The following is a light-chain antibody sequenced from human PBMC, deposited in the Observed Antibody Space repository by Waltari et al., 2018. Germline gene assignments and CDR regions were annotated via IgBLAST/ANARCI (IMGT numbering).Light chain of an antibody. CDR3: QAYDSSLTAWV. CDR1: RSNLGPGYD. V-gene: IGLV1-40*01. CDR2: LNT. Sequence: QSVLPQPHSVSGAPGQRVTISCTGSRSNLGPGYDVHWYQPIPGTIPSILIFLNTKRPSGVPVHISATRSDTSASLVITGLQPEVEADNYCQAYDSSLTAWVFGGWTKL. J-gene: IGLJ3*02.